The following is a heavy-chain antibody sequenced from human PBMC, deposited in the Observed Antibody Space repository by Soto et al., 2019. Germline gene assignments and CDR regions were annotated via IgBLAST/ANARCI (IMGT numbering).Heavy chain of an antibody. D-gene: IGHD3-3*01. CDR2: ISSSSSYI. J-gene: IGHJ3*02. CDR3: ARGTYDFSSGYSLHDAFDI. V-gene: IGHV3-21*01. CDR1: GFTFSSYS. Sequence: EVQLVESGGGLVKPGGSLRLSCAASGFTFSSYSMNWVRHAPGKGLEWVSSISSSSSYIYYADSVKGRFTISRDNAKNSLYLQMNSLRAEDTAVYYCARGTYDFSSGYSLHDAFDIWGQGTMVTVSS.